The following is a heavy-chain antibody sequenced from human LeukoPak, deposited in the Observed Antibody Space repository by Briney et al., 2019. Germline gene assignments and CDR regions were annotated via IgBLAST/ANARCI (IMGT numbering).Heavy chain of an antibody. J-gene: IGHJ5*02. CDR2: IYYSGST. CDR3: ARHTVTIVGVDEGWFDP. Sequence: PSETLSLTCTVSGGSISSSSYYWGWIRQPPGKGLEWIGSIYYSGSTYYNPSLKSRVTISVYTSKNQFSLKLSSVTAADTSVYYCARHTVTIVGVDEGWFDPWGQGTLVTVSS. V-gene: IGHV4-39*01. D-gene: IGHD3-3*01. CDR1: GGSISSSSYY.